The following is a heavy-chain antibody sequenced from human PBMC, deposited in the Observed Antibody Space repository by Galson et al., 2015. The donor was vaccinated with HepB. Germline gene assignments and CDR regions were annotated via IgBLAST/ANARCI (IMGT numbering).Heavy chain of an antibody. CDR2: INKRDGVI. CDR1: GLTLSDAY. J-gene: IGHJ4*02. Sequence: SLRLSCAASGLTLSDAYMSWFRQAPGKGLEWVSYINKRDGVIHYAESVKGRFTSSRDNADNVLYLQMNSLRAEDTAVYYCARDRDRTTFFFDHWGQGTLVTVSS. CDR3: ARDRDRTTFFFDH. V-gene: IGHV3-11*01. D-gene: IGHD2/OR15-2a*01.